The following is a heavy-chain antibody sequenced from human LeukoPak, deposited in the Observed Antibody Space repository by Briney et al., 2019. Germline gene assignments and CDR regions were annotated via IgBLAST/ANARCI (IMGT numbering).Heavy chain of an antibody. CDR1: GFTFSSYA. V-gene: IGHV3-23*01. CDR3: ARDQWLDY. Sequence: GGSLRLSCAASGFTFSSYAMSWVRQAPGKGLEWLSDISGSGGSPYYADSVKGRFTISRDNSKNTLYLQMNSLRAEDTAVYYCARDQWLDYWGQGTLVTVSS. CDR2: ISGSGGSP. D-gene: IGHD6-19*01. J-gene: IGHJ4*02.